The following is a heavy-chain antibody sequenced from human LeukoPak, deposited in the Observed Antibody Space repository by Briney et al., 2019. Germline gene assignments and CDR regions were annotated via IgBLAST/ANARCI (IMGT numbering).Heavy chain of an antibody. Sequence: PGGSLRLSCAASGFTFRSSGMHWVRQAPGKGLEWVAVIRYDGSNKYYADSVKGRFTISRDNGKNSLYLQMNSLRAEDTAVYYCAKDFYWGEPQERYYMDVWGKGTTVTVSS. D-gene: IGHD3-16*01. CDR2: IRYDGSNK. J-gene: IGHJ6*03. CDR3: AKDFYWGEPQERYYMDV. V-gene: IGHV3-30*02. CDR1: GFTFRSSG.